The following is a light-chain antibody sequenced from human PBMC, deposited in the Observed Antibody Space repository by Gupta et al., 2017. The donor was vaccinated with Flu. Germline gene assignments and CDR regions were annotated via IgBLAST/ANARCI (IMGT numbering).Light chain of an antibody. V-gene: IGLV8-61*01. Sequence: QTVLTQEPSFSVSPGGTATLTCGLTSGSVSTGYYPSCYQQTPGQAPRPLIYDTDSRSAGVPGRFSGSFRGNTAALTIAGAQEDEESDYFCALYMGRGVWLFGGGTKLTVL. CDR2: DTD. CDR1: SGSVSTGYY. CDR3: ALYMGRGVWL. J-gene: IGLJ3*02.